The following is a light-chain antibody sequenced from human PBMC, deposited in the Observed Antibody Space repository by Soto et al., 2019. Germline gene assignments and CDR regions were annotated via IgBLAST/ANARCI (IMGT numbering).Light chain of an antibody. CDR3: QQYNSERPT. CDR1: QSISSW. V-gene: IGKV1-5*03. J-gene: IGKJ4*01. Sequence: DIQMTQSPSTLSASVGDRVTITCRASQSISSWLAWYQQKPGKAPKLLIYKASSVESGVPSRFSGSGSGTEFNLTISSLQPDDLATDYCQQYNSERPTFGGGTKVEIK. CDR2: KAS.